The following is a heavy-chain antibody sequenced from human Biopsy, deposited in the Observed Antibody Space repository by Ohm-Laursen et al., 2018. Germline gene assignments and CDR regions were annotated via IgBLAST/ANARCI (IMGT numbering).Heavy chain of an antibody. CDR1: GYTFTDYY. J-gene: IGHJ5*02. V-gene: IGHV1-2*02. Sequence: ASVKVSCKASGYTFTDYYVHWVRQAPGHGLEWMGWIDTINGGARYAQKFQGRVTMTRDTSISTAYMELSRLTSDDTAVYYCARERDPWGQGTLVSVSS. CDR3: ARERDP. CDR2: IDTINGGA.